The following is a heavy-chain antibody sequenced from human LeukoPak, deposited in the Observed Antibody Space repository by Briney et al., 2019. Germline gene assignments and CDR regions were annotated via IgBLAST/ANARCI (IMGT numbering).Heavy chain of an antibody. D-gene: IGHD2/OR15-2a*01. CDR3: ARDTSPMQFYLFDN. V-gene: IGHV3-30-3*01. Sequence: GGSLRLSCAASGFAFSNYAMHWVRQAPGKGLEWVAVISYDGSIKYNADSVKGRFTISRDDSKSTLYLQMNSLRPEDTSFYYCARDTSPMQFYLFDNWGQGTLVIVSS. CDR1: GFAFSNYA. CDR2: ISYDGSIK. J-gene: IGHJ4*02.